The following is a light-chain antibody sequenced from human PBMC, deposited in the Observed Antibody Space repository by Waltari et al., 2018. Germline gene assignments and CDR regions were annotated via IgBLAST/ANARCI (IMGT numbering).Light chain of an antibody. V-gene: IGLV3-19*01. CDR2: DKN. J-gene: IGLJ2*01. CDR3: HSRDASGVAGS. CDR1: SLRRYY. Sequence: SSELTQDPAVSVAMGQTVRITCQGDSLRRYYDSWYQQRPGQAPILGMYDKNNRPSGVPDRFSGSSSHNTASLTITGAQAEDEASYYCHSRDASGVAGSFGGGTKLTVL.